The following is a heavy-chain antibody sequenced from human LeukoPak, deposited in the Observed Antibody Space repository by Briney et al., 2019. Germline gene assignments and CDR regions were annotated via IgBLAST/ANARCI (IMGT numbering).Heavy chain of an antibody. CDR3: AREGDDGSSGTFDY. CDR2: INPSGGST. CDR1: GYIFTSFY. D-gene: IGHD1/OR15-1a*01. J-gene: IGHJ4*02. Sequence: GASVKVSCKASGYIFTSFYMHWVRQAPGQGLEWMGVINPSGGSTRYAQKFQGRVTMTRDTSTSTVFLELSSLRSDVTAVYYCAREGDDGSSGTFDYWGQGTLVTVSS. V-gene: IGHV1-46*01.